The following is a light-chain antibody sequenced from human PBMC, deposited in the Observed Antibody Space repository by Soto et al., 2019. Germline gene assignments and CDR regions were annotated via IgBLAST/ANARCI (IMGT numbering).Light chain of an antibody. CDR1: PSVSIY. Sequence: EIVLAQAPATLSLSPGERATLSCRASPSVSIYIACYHQKPGQAPRPLIYDASNGATGITARFSGSGCGTDFTLTISSLGPEDFAVYYCQQRSNWRTWITFGQGTRLEI. J-gene: IGKJ5*01. V-gene: IGKV3-11*01. CDR3: QQRSNWRTWIT. CDR2: DAS.